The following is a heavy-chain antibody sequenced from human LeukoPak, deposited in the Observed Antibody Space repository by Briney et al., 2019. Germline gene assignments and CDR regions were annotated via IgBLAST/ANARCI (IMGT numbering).Heavy chain of an antibody. V-gene: IGHV3-23*01. Sequence: GGSLRLSCAASGFTFSSYAMSWVRQAPGKGLEWVSAISGSGGSTYYADSVKGRFTTSRDNSKNTLYLQTNSLRAEDTAVYYCAKVVDAWGVRLGELSLWGQGTLVTVSS. D-gene: IGHD3-16*02. CDR1: GFTFSSYA. CDR3: AKVVDAWGVRLGELSL. CDR2: ISGSGGST. J-gene: IGHJ4*02.